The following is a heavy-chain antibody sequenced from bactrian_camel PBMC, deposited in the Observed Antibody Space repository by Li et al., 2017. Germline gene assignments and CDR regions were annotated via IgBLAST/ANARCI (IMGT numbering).Heavy chain of an antibody. CDR2: IDSRGIT. CDR3: AASWDVTAREALGSIASPEFGY. J-gene: IGHJ6*01. V-gene: IGHV3S53*01. CDR1: GLQFSGTC. D-gene: IGHD3*01. Sequence: HVQLVESGGGSVQAGGSLRLSCAASGLQFSGTCMGWFRQSPGKKREGVATIDSRGITAYADSVKGRFTISKDNVLNILYLQMDNLKPEDSATYRCAASWDVTAREALGSIASPEFGYWGDGTQVTVS.